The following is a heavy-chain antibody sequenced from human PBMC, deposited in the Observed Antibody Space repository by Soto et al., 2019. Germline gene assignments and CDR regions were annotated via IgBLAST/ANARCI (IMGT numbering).Heavy chain of an antibody. D-gene: IGHD3-10*01. V-gene: IGHV1-18*01. CDR3: ARGLSVYYSDY. CDR1: GYTFTSYG. J-gene: IGHJ4*02. Sequence: ASVKVSCKASGYTFTSYGISWVRQAPGQGLEWMGWIRAYNGNTKYSQKFQGRVTITRDTSASTAYMELSSLRSEDTAVYYCARGLSVYYSDYWGQGTLVTVSS. CDR2: IRAYNGNT.